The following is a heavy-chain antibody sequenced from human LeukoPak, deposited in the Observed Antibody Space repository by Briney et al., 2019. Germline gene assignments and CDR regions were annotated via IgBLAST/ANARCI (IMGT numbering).Heavy chain of an antibody. CDR1: GFSLSKYW. V-gene: IGHV3-74*01. CDR3: ARGGGLAERNDI. CDR2: INGDGSII. J-gene: IGHJ3*02. Sequence: GSLRLSCAASGFSLSKYWMHWVRQAPGKGLVWVSRINGDGSIINYADSVKGRFTISRDNAKNSLYLQMNSLRAEDTAVYYCARGGGLAERNDIWGQGTLVSVST. D-gene: IGHD3-16*01.